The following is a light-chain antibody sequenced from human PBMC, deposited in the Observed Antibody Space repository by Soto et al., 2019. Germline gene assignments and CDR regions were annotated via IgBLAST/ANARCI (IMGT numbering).Light chain of an antibody. Sequence: DIQMTQSPSSLSASVGDRVNITCRTSQGISTWLAWYQQQPGRAPRLLIYDASSLQSGVPSRFSGSGSGTEFTLSISSLQPDDFSSYYCQHYYSYPWTFGQGTKVDIK. CDR3: QHYYSYPWT. V-gene: IGKV1-5*01. CDR1: QGISTW. CDR2: DAS. J-gene: IGKJ1*01.